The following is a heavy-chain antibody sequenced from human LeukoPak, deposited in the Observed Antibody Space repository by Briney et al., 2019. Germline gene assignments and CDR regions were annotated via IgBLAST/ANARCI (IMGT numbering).Heavy chain of an antibody. CDR1: GFTFSSYG. D-gene: IGHD3-9*01. Sequence: GGSLRLSCAASGFTFSSYGMHWVRQAPGKGLEWVAVIWYDGSNKYYADSLKGRFTISRDNSKNTVFLQMNSLRHEDTAIYYCVIWGDYDVLTGYYVPDYWGQGTLVTVSS. CDR3: VIWGDYDVLTGYYVPDY. CDR2: IWYDGSNK. V-gene: IGHV3-33*01. J-gene: IGHJ4*02.